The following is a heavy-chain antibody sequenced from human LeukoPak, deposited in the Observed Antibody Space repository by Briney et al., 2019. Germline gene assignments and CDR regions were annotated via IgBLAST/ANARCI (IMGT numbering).Heavy chain of an antibody. CDR2: ISSSSSYI. Sequence: PGGSLRLSCAASGFTFSSYSMNWVRQAPGEGLEWVSSISSSSSYIYYADSVKGRFTISRDNAKNSLYLQMNSLRAEDAAVYYCARVGLMTYSSSWYRLSDYYYYMDVWGKGTTVTVSS. CDR1: GFTFSSYS. CDR3: ARVGLMTYSSSWYRLSDYYYYMDV. D-gene: IGHD6-13*01. V-gene: IGHV3-21*01. J-gene: IGHJ6*03.